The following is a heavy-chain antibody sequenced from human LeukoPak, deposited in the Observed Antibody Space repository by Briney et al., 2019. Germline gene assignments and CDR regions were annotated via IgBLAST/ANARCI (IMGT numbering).Heavy chain of an antibody. CDR3: EKRCPQAAAGKYYCYY. CDR2: ISGRYDST. D-gene: IGHD6-13*01. V-gene: IGHV3-23*01. Sequence: GGSLRLSCAASGFTFSSYAMGWLRQAPGKGLEWVSAISGRYDSTYYADSVKGRFTISRDNSRSTLYLQMNSLRAEDTAVYYCEKRCPQAAAGKYYCYYWGQGTLVTVSS. J-gene: IGHJ4*02. CDR1: GFTFSSYA.